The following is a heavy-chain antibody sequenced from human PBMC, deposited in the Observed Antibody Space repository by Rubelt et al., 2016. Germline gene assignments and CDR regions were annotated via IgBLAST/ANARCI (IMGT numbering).Heavy chain of an antibody. V-gene: IGHV4-34*01. CDR3: ARGLAYCSSTSCSGP. CDR1: GGSFSGYY. J-gene: IGHJ5*02. D-gene: IGHD2-2*01. CDR2: INHSGNT. Sequence: QVQLQQWGAGLLKPSETLSLTCAVSGGSFSGYYWSWIRQPPGKGLEWIGDINHSGNTNYNPSLKSRVTISVDTSKTQFSLKLSSVTAADTAVYYCARGLAYCSSTSCSGPWGQGTLVTVSS.